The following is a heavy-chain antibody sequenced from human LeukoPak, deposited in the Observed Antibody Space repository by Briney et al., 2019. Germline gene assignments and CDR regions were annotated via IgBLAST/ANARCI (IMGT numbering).Heavy chain of an antibody. J-gene: IGHJ4*02. Sequence: PSETLSLTCTVSGGSISSGGYYWSWIRQPPGKGLEWIGYIYHSGSTYYNPSLKSRVTISVDRSKNQFSLKLSSVTAADTAVYYCAREGRKDYYDSSGYYGSYWGQGTLVTVSS. D-gene: IGHD3-22*01. CDR3: AREGRKDYYDSSGYYGSY. CDR1: GGSISSGGYY. V-gene: IGHV4-30-2*01. CDR2: IYHSGST.